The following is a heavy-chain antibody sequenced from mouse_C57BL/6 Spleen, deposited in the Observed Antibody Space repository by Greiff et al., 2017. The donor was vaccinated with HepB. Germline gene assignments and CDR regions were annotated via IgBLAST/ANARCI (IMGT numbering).Heavy chain of an antibody. V-gene: IGHV1-52*01. Sequence: QVQLQQPGAELVRPGSSVKLSCKASGYTFTSYWMHWVKQRPIQGLEWIGNIDPSDSETHYNQKFKDKATLTVDKSSSTAYMQLSSLTSEDSAGYYCAYTVVATCYFDYWGQGTTLTVSS. CDR2: IDPSDSET. J-gene: IGHJ2*01. D-gene: IGHD1-1*01. CDR3: AYTVVATCYFDY. CDR1: GYTFTSYW.